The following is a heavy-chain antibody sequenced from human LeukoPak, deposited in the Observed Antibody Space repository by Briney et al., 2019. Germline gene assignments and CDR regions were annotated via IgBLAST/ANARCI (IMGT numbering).Heavy chain of an antibody. Sequence: PSETLSLTCTVSGYSISSGYYWSWIRQPPGKGLEWIGYIYYSGSTNYNPSLKSRVTISVDTSKNQFSLKLSSVTAADTAVYYCARDRGYSYGWEFDYWGQGTLVTVSS. J-gene: IGHJ4*02. D-gene: IGHD5-18*01. V-gene: IGHV4-61*01. CDR1: GYSISSGYY. CDR3: ARDRGYSYGWEFDY. CDR2: IYYSGST.